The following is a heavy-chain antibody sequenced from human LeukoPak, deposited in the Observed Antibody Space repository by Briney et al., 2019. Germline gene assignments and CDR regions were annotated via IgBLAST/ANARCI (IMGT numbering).Heavy chain of an antibody. CDR1: GYTFTGYY. V-gene: IGHV1-8*02. Sequence: ASVKVSCKASGYTFTGYYMHWVRQATGQGLEWMGWMNPNSGNTGYAQKLQGRVTMTRNTSISTAYMELSSLRSEDTAVYYCARVVGSHNWFDPWGQGTLVTVSS. CDR2: MNPNSGNT. D-gene: IGHD1-26*01. CDR3: ARVVGSHNWFDP. J-gene: IGHJ5*02.